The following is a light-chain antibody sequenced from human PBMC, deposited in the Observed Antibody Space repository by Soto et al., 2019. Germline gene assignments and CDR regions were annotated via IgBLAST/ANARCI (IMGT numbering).Light chain of an antibody. Sequence: DIQMTQSPSSLSASVGDRVTITCQASQDINNYLNWYQQKSGKAPKLLIYDASDLKTGVPSMFSGSGSGTDFTFTISSLQPEDIATYYCQQYDNLPLTFGGGTKVEIK. CDR3: QQYDNLPLT. J-gene: IGKJ4*01. CDR2: DAS. CDR1: QDINNY. V-gene: IGKV1-33*01.